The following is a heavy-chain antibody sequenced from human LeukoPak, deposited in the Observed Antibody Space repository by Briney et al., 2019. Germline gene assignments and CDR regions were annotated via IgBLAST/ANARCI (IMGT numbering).Heavy chain of an antibody. CDR2: IRFDGSNT. D-gene: IGHD4-11*01. V-gene: IGHV3-30*02. Sequence: GGSLRLSCAASGFTFRSYGMHWVRQATGKGLEWVAFIRFDGSNTYYADSVKGRFTISRDNSKNTLYLQMNSLRAEDTAVYFCAKDPHYSNSAQLDYWGQGTLVTVSS. CDR1: GFTFRSYG. CDR3: AKDPHYSNSAQLDY. J-gene: IGHJ4*02.